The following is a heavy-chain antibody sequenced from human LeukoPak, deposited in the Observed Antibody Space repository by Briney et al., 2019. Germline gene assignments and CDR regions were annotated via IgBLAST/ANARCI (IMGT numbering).Heavy chain of an antibody. D-gene: IGHD2-2*02. Sequence: GGSLRLSCAASGFTFSSYGMHWVRQAPGKGLEWVAVIWYDGSNKYYADSVKGRFTISRDNSKNTLYLQMNSLRAEDTAVYYCARDHCSSTSCYTRGIDYWGQGTLVTVSS. CDR3: ARDHCSSTSCYTRGIDY. CDR2: IWYDGSNK. CDR1: GFTFSSYG. J-gene: IGHJ4*02. V-gene: IGHV3-33*01.